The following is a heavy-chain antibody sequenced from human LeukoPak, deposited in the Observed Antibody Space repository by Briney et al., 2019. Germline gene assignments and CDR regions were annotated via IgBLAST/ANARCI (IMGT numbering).Heavy chain of an antibody. CDR3: ARSASNGDTDY. Sequence: SETLSLTCTVSGGSTSSYYWSWIRQPPGKGLEWIGYIYYSGSTNYNPSLKSRVTISVDTSKNQFSLKLSSVTAADTAVYYCARSASNGDTDYWGQGTLVTVSS. J-gene: IGHJ4*02. D-gene: IGHD3-10*01. CDR2: IYYSGST. V-gene: IGHV4-59*08. CDR1: GGSTSSYY.